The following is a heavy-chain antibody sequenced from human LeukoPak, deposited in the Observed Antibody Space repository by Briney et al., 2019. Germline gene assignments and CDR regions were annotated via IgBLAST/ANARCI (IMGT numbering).Heavy chain of an antibody. Sequence: GGSLRLSCAASGFSFSNYWMTWVRQAPGKGLEWVANIKQDGSDKYYVDSVEGRFTISRDNAKNTLYLQMNSLRAEDTAVYYCARDRGEGYNFGTLDAFDIWGQGTMVTVSS. J-gene: IGHJ3*02. V-gene: IGHV3-7*01. D-gene: IGHD5-24*01. CDR1: GFSFSNYW. CDR3: ARDRGEGYNFGTLDAFDI. CDR2: IKQDGSDK.